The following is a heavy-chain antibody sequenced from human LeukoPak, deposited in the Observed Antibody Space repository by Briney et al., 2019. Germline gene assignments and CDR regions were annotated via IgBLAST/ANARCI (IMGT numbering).Heavy chain of an antibody. V-gene: IGHV3-30*18. CDR3: AKDGAARTYYYYYGMDV. CDR2: ISYDGSNK. J-gene: IGHJ6*02. D-gene: IGHD6-6*01. CDR1: GFTFSSYG. Sequence: PGRSLRLSCAASGFTFSSYGMHWVRQAPGKGLEWVAVISYDGSNKYYADSVKGRFTISRDNSKNTLYLQMNSLRAEDTAVYYCAKDGAARTYYYYYGMDVWGQGTTVTVSS.